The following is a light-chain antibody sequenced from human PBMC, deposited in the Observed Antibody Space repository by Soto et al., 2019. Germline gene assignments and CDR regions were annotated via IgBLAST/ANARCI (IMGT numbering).Light chain of an antibody. CDR2: GVS. CDR3: CSYAGSSTYVV. CDR1: SSDIGAYDY. V-gene: IGLV2-23*02. J-gene: IGLJ2*01. Sequence: QSALTQPASVSGSPGQSITISCTGTSSDIGAYDYVSWYQQHPGKAPKVLIYGVSNRPSGVSPRFSGSKSGNTASLTISGLQAEDEADYYCCSYAGSSTYVVFGGGTKLTVL.